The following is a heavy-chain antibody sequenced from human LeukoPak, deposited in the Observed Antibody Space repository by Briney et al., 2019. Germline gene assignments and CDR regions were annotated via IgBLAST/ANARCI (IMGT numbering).Heavy chain of an antibody. J-gene: IGHJ4*02. CDR3: ARALYCSSTSCYTVPSGY. CDR2: ISYDGSNK. Sequence: GGSLRLSCAASGFTFSSYAMHWVRQAPGKGLEWVAVISYDGSNKYYADSVKGRFTISRDNSKNTLYLQMNSLRAEDTAVYYCARALYCSSTSCYTVPSGYWGQGTLVTVSS. V-gene: IGHV3-30-3*01. D-gene: IGHD2-2*02. CDR1: GFTFSSYA.